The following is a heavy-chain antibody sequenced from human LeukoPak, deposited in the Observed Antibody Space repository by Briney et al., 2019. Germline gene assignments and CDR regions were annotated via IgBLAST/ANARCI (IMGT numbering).Heavy chain of an antibody. V-gene: IGHV1-69*13. CDR3: ARGGGPNYDFWSGYSH. Sequence: ASVKVSCKASGGTFSSYAISWVRQAPGQGLEWMGGIIPIFGTANYAQKFQGRVTITADESPSTAYMELSSLRSEDTAVYYCARGGGPNYDFWSGYSHWGQGTLVTVSS. D-gene: IGHD3-3*01. CDR1: GGTFSSYA. CDR2: IIPIFGTA. J-gene: IGHJ4*02.